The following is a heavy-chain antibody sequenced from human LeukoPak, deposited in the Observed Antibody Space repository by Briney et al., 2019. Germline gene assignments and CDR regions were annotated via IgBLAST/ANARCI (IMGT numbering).Heavy chain of an antibody. J-gene: IGHJ4*02. CDR2: IYPGDSDT. D-gene: IGHD6-6*01. CDR1: GYRFTSYW. V-gene: IGHV5-51*01. CDR3: ARHIHSSSSPADY. Sequence: GEALKIPGKGSGYRFTSYWIGGVRQMPGKGLEWMGIIYPGDSDTRYSPSFPGPVTISADKSISTAYLQWSSLKASDTAMYYCARHIHSSSSPADYWGQGTLVTVSS.